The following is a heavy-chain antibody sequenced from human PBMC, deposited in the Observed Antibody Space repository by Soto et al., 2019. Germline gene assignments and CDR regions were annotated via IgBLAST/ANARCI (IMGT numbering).Heavy chain of an antibody. V-gene: IGHV3-30*18. CDR3: AKDGSSSRGMDV. D-gene: IGHD6-6*01. Sequence: QVQLVESGGGVVQPGRSLRLSCAAPGFTFSSYGMHWVRQAPGKGLEWVAVISYDGSNKYYADSVKGRFTISRENSKNTLYLQMNSLRAEDTAVYYCAKDGSSSRGMDVWGQGTTVTVSS. CDR2: ISYDGSNK. CDR1: GFTFSSYG. J-gene: IGHJ6*02.